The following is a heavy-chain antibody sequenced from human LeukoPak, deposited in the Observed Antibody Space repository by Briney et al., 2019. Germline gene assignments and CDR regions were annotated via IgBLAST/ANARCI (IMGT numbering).Heavy chain of an antibody. CDR1: GYTCTSYD. Sequence: ASVKVSCKASGYTCTSYDINWVRQAPGQGLEWMGWISAYNGNTSYAQKFQGRVTMTTDTSTSTVYMELRSLRSDDTAVYYCARVEYGSGSYGAFDIWGQGTMVTVSS. CDR3: ARVEYGSGSYGAFDI. J-gene: IGHJ3*02. V-gene: IGHV1-18*01. D-gene: IGHD3-10*01. CDR2: ISAYNGNT.